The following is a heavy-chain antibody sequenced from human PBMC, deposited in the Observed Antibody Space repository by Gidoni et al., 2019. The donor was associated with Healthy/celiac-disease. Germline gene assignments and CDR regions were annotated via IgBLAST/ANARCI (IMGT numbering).Heavy chain of an antibody. D-gene: IGHD1-26*01. CDR1: GGSISSYY. J-gene: IGHJ4*02. V-gene: IGHV4-59*01. Sequence: QVQLQESGPGLVKPSETLSLTCTVSGGSISSYYWSWIRQPPGKGLEWIGYIYYSGSTNYNPSLKSRVTISVDTSKNQSSLKLSSVTAADTAVYYCARDPGPIVGATGFDYWGQGTLVTVSS. CDR2: IYYSGST. CDR3: ARDPGPIVGATGFDY.